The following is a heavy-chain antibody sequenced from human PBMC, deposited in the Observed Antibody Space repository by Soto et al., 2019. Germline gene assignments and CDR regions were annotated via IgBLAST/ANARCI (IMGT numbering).Heavy chain of an antibody. D-gene: IGHD3-10*01. V-gene: IGHV4-59*01. CDR2: IYYSGST. J-gene: IGHJ6*03. Sequence: SETLSLTCTVSGGSISSYYWSWIRQPPGKGLEWIGYIYYSGSTNYNPSLKSRVTISVDTSKNQFSLKLSSVTAADTAVYYCARARLHGFGELSYYYYYMDVWGKGTTVTVSS. CDR1: GGSISSYY. CDR3: ARARLHGFGELSYYYYYMDV.